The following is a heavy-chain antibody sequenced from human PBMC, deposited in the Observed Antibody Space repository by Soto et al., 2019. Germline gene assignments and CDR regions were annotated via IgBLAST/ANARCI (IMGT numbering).Heavy chain of an antibody. Sequence: TSETLSLTCTVSGGSISSGDYYWSWIRQPPGKGLEWIGYIYYSGSTYYNPSLKSRVTISVDTSKNQFSLKLSSVTAADTAVYYCARVRWGAAGLADYWGQGTLVTVSS. J-gene: IGHJ4*02. CDR1: GGSISSGDYY. CDR2: IYYSGST. V-gene: IGHV4-30-4*01. CDR3: ARVRWGAAGLADY. D-gene: IGHD6-13*01.